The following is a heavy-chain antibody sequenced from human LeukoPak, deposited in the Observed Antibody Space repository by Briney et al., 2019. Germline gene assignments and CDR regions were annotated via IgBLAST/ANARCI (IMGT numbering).Heavy chain of an antibody. CDR1: GYTFTGYY. D-gene: IGHD3-10*01. Sequence: VASVKVSCKASGYTFTGYYMHWVRQAPGQGLEWMGWINPNSGGTNYAQKFQGRVTMTRDTSISTAYMELSRLRSDDTAVYYCARVGVYCGSHQLGDYWGQGTLVTVSS. CDR2: INPNSGGT. CDR3: ARVGVYCGSHQLGDY. J-gene: IGHJ4*02. V-gene: IGHV1-2*02.